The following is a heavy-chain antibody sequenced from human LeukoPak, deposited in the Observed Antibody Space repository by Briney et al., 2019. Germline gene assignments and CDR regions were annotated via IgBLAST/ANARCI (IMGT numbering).Heavy chain of an antibody. J-gene: IGHJ5*02. CDR3: ARHYSSSPGNWFDP. CDR2: IYYTGST. D-gene: IGHD6-6*01. CDR1: GGSISSYY. Sequence: NPSETLSLTCAVSGGSISSYYWSWIRQPPGKGLEWIGSIYYTGSTNYNPSLKSRVTISTDTSKNHFSLMLRSVTAADTAVYYCARHYSSSPGNWFDPWGQGTLVTVSS. V-gene: IGHV4-59*01.